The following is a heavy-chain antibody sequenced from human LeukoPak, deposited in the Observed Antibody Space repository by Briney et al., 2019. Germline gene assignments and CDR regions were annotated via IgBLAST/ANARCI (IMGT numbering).Heavy chain of an antibody. CDR3: AREFRAAAGKSFDY. CDR2: ISMSSTYI. J-gene: IGHJ4*02. Sequence: PGRSLRLSCAASGFAFSSYTMNWVRQAPGKGLEWVSSISMSSTYIYYADSVKGRFTISRDNAKNSLYLQMNSLRAEDTAVYYCAREFRAAAGKSFDYWGQGTLVTVSS. CDR1: GFAFSSYT. D-gene: IGHD6-13*01. V-gene: IGHV3-21*01.